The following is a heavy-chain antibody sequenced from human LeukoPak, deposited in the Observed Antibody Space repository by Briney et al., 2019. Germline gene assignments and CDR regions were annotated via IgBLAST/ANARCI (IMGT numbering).Heavy chain of an antibody. CDR3: ARQSYYGGPFDY. D-gene: IGHD4-23*01. J-gene: IGHJ4*01. V-gene: IGHV4-4*09. Sequence: SETLSLTCTVSGGSISSYYRSWIRQPPGKGLEWIGYIYTSGSTNYNPSLKSRVTISVDTSKNQFSLKLSSVTAADTAVYYCARQSYYGGPFDYWGQGTLVTVSS. CDR1: GGSISSYY. CDR2: IYTSGST.